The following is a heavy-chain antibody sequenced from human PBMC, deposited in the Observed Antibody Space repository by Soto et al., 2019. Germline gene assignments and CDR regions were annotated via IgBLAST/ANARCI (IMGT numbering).Heavy chain of an antibody. D-gene: IGHD6-13*01. V-gene: IGHV3-23*01. J-gene: IGHJ4*02. CDR3: AKGLNNGRWYAED. CDR2: ITGGDPGT. CDR1: GFTFSACV. Sequence: VHLLESGGGLVHPGESLRLSCGASGFTFSACVMTWVRQAPGQGLEWVACITGGDPGTHYADSVKGRFTVSRDNSKNMVYLQMNNVRVEDTGVYYCAKGLNNGRWYAEDWGQGALVTVSS.